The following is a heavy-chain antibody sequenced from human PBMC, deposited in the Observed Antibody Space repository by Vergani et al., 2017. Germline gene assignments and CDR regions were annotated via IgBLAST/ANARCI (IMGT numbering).Heavy chain of an antibody. Sequence: VQLQESGPGLLKPSETLSLICSVSGASISSYFWRWIRQPAGKGLEWLGRVHTDGTAYYNPSLRTRVRLSADLSQSQFSLKMTSLTAADTAVYFWASDQWDDDGPRGWFAPWGEGVLVTVSS. J-gene: IGHJ5*02. CDR3: ASDQWDDDGPRGWFAP. CDR1: GASISSYF. V-gene: IGHV4-4*07. D-gene: IGHD5-24*01. CDR2: VHTDGTA.